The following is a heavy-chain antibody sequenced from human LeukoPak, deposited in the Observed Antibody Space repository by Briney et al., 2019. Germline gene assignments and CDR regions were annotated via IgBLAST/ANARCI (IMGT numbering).Heavy chain of an antibody. CDR3: ATAPGRFSCSGGSCYYKAEYYFDY. D-gene: IGHD2-15*01. CDR1: GGSISSGDYY. Sequence: SQTLSLTCTVSGGSISSGDYYWSWIRQPPGKGLEWIGYIYYSGSTYYNPSLKSRVTISVDTSKNQFSLKLSSVTAADTAVYYCATAPGRFSCSGGSCYYKAEYYFDYWGQGTLVTVSS. J-gene: IGHJ4*02. CDR2: IYYSGST. V-gene: IGHV4-30-4*01.